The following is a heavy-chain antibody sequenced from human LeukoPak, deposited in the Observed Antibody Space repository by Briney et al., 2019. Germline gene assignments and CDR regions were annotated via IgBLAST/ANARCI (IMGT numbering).Heavy chain of an antibody. V-gene: IGHV4-39*07. D-gene: IGHD3-22*01. J-gene: IGHJ4*02. CDR3: ARSLPTYYYDSSGYYFGY. CDR2: IYYSGST. Sequence: SENLSFTCTVSGGSISSSSYYWGWIRQPPGKGLEWIGSIYYSGSTYYNPSLKSRVTISVDTSKNQFSLKLSSVTAADTAVYYCARSLPTYYYDSSGYYFGYWGQGTLVTVSS. CDR1: GGSISSSSYY.